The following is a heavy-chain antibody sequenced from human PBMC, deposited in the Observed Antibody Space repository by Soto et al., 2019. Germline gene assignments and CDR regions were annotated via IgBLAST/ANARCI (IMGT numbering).Heavy chain of an antibody. V-gene: IGHV1-3*01. D-gene: IGHD3-16*01. CDR3: ARVRIDSFVGAVAPPSNSYEA. CDR1: GYSFTNYA. J-gene: IGHJ5*02. Sequence: ASVKGACKTSGYSFTNYALHWVLQAPGEGLEWMGWINAGNGDTIYSQKFQGRVTLTRDTSATTAYLELSSLRSEDTAVYYCARVRIDSFVGAVAPPSNSYEAWRQGTPETVSS. CDR2: INAGNGDT.